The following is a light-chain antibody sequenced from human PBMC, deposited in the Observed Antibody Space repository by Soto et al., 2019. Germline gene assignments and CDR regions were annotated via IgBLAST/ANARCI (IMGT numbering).Light chain of an antibody. V-gene: IGKV3-20*01. CDR1: QSVSSN. CDR2: GAS. Sequence: TQSPSTLSSSVGDRVTMTCRGSQSVSSNLAWYQQKPGQAPRLLIYGASTRATGIPNRFSGSGSGTDFTLTISRLEPEDFAVYFCQRYGSSPLITFGQGTRLEIK. J-gene: IGKJ5*01. CDR3: QRYGSSPLIT.